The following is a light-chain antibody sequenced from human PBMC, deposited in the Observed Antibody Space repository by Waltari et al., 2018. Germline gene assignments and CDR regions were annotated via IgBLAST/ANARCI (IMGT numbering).Light chain of an antibody. V-gene: IGKV1-5*03. Sequence: DIQMTQSPSTLSASVGDRVTITCRASQTIASWLAWYQQKPGKVPKLLIYKASILESGVPSRFSGSGSGTEFTLTISGLQPDDFATYYYQQYNSYVYTFGQGTKLEIK. CDR2: KAS. CDR3: QQYNSYVYT. CDR1: QTIASW. J-gene: IGKJ2*01.